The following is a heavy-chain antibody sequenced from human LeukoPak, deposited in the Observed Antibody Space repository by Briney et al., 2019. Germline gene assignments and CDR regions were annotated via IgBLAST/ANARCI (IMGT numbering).Heavy chain of an antibody. CDR2: IYPGDSDT. CDR1: GYSFTSYW. D-gene: IGHD3-22*01. CDR3: ARLLPAYYYDSSGAVDY. Sequence: HGESLKISCKGSGYSFTSYWIGWVRQMPGKGLEWMGIIYPGDSDTRYSPSFQGQVTISADKSISTAYLQWSSLKASDTAMYYCARLLPAYYYDSSGAVDYWGQGTLVTVSS. J-gene: IGHJ4*02. V-gene: IGHV5-51*01.